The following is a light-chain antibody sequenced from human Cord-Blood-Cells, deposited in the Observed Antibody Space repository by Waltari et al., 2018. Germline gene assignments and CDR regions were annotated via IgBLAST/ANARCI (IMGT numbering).Light chain of an antibody. CDR3: CSYAGSSTWG. V-gene: IGLV2-23*01. J-gene: IGLJ2*01. Sequence: QSALTQPASVSGSPGQSITISCTGTSSDVGSYNLVSWYQQHPGKAPKLMIYEGSKRPSGVSNRFSASKSGNTASLTISGRQAEDEADYYGCSYAGSSTWGVGGGTKLTVL. CDR1: SSDVGSYNL. CDR2: EGS.